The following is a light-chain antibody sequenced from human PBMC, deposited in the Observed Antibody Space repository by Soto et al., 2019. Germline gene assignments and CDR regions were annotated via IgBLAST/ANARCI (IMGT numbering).Light chain of an antibody. J-gene: IGKJ3*01. CDR1: QDIGNF. CDR3: PQYDNLPPFT. V-gene: IGKV1-33*01. Sequence: DIQMTQSPSSLSASVGDRVTITCQASQDIGNFLNWYQQKPGKAPKLLIYDASNLETGVPSRFVGSGSGTDFTFTISSRQPEDNATCYCPQYDNLPPFTFGAGTKVDIK. CDR2: DAS.